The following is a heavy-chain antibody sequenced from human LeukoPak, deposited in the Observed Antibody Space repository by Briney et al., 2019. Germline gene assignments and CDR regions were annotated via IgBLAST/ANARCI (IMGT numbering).Heavy chain of an antibody. J-gene: IGHJ4*02. D-gene: IGHD5-18*01. CDR2: IKGDERST. V-gene: IGHV3-74*01. CDR1: GFTFSSYW. Sequence: GGSLRLSCAASGFTFSSYWLHWIRQAPGKGLVWVSRIKGDERSTNYADSVKGRFTISRDNAKNTVYLEMNSLRAEDTAVYYCVRGQLWSYYHDYWGQGTLVTVSS. CDR3: VRGQLWSYYHDY.